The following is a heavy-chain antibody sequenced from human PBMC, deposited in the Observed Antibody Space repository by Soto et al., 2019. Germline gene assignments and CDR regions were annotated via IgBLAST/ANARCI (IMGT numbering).Heavy chain of an antibody. CDR1: GFTFSSYG. V-gene: IGHV3-30*18. D-gene: IGHD3-16*01. CDR2: ISYDGSNK. Sequence: QVQLVESGGGVVQPGRSLRLSCAASGFTFSSYGMHWVRQAPGKGLEWVAVISYDGSNKYYADSVKGRFTISRDNSKNTLYLQMNSLRAEDTAVYYCAKLGGGGAMNFGVDYWGQGTLVTVSS. CDR3: AKLGGGGAMNFGVDY. J-gene: IGHJ4*02.